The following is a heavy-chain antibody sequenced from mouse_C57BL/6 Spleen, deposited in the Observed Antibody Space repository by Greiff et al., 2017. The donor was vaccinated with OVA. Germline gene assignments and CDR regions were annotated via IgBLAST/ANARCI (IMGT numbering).Heavy chain of an antibody. CDR3: ARDNTTVVADWYFDV. CDR2: IHYDGSST. J-gene: IGHJ1*03. D-gene: IGHD1-1*01. CDR1: GFTFSDYY. Sequence: EVQLVESEGGLVQPGSSMKLSCTASGFTFSDYYMAWVRQVPEKGLEWVANIHYDGSSTYYLDSLKSRFIISRVNAKNILYLQMSSLKSEDTATYYCARDNTTVVADWYFDVWGTGTTVTVSS. V-gene: IGHV5-16*01.